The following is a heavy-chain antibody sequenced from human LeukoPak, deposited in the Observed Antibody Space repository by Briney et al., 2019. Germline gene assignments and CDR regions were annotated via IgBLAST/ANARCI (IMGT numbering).Heavy chain of an antibody. D-gene: IGHD1-14*01. J-gene: IGHJ3*02. Sequence: GASVKVSCKASGYTFTGYYMHWVRQAPGQGLEWMGWINPNSGGTNYVQKFQGRVTMTRDTSISTAYMELSRLRSDDTAVYYCARANPGADDAFDIWGQGTMVTVSS. CDR3: ARANPGADDAFDI. CDR1: GYTFTGYY. V-gene: IGHV1-2*02. CDR2: INPNSGGT.